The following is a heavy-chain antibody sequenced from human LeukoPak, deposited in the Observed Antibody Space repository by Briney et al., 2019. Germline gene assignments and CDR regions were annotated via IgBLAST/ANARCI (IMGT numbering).Heavy chain of an antibody. CDR1: RFTFSDYY. Sequence: GGSLRLSCAASRFTFSDYYMSWIRQAPGKGLEWVSYISGAGGNTNYTDSVKGRFTISRDNAKNSLYLQMNSLRAEDTAIYYCARSEEVVIGASYYYDMDVWGQGTTVTVSS. J-gene: IGHJ6*02. D-gene: IGHD2-21*01. CDR3: ARSEEVVIGASYYYDMDV. V-gene: IGHV3-11*03. CDR2: ISGAGGNT.